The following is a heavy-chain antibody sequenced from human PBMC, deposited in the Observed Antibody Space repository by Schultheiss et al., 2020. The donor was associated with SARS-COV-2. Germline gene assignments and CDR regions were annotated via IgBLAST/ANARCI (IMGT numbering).Heavy chain of an antibody. J-gene: IGHJ2*01. D-gene: IGHD3-22*01. CDR3: AKRGYDCSGYYSDWYFDL. CDR1: GFTFSTYA. V-gene: IGHV3-23*01. CDR2: ISGSGGST. Sequence: GGSLRLSCAASGFTFSTYAMSWVRQAPGKGLEWVSAISGSGGSTYYADSVKGRFTISRDNSKNTLYLQMNSLRAEDTAVYYCAKRGYDCSGYYSDWYFDLWGRGTLVTVSS.